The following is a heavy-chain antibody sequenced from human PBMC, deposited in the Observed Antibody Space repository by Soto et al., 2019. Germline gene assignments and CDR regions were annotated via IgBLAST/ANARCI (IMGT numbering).Heavy chain of an antibody. V-gene: IGHV3-30-3*01. J-gene: IGHJ6*02. CDR2: ISYYGSNK. Sequence: GGSLRLSCAASGFTFSSYAMHWVLQAPGKGLEWVAVISYYGSNKYYADSVKGRFTISRDNSKNTLYLQMNSLRAEDTAVYYCARDLPSIYCSSTSCYVDYYYYGMDVWGQGTTVTVSS. CDR1: GFTFSSYA. D-gene: IGHD2-2*01. CDR3: ARDLPSIYCSSTSCYVDYYYYGMDV.